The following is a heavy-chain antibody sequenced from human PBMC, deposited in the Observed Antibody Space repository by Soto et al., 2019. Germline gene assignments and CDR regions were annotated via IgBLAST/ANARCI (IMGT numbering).Heavy chain of an antibody. CDR1: GFTFSTFG. V-gene: IGHV3-30*18. CDR2: ISYDGNNK. CDR3: AKDLQAYGDYDYYCYGLDV. J-gene: IGHJ6*02. Sequence: QLVESGGGVVPPGASLRLSCAACGFTFSTFGMHWVRQTPGKGLEWVAVISYDGNNKVYADSVKGRFTISRDNFKNTVDLVMNNLKVDDTAVYYCAKDLQAYGDYDYYCYGLDVWGQGATVSVSS. D-gene: IGHD4-17*01.